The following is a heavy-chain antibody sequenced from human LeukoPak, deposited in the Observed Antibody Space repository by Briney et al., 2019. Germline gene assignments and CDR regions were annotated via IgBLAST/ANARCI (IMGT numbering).Heavy chain of an antibody. Sequence: GGSLRLSCAASGFTFSTYWMHWVRQAPGKGLVWVSRINSDGSSTNYADSVKGRFTISRDNSKNTLYLQMNSLRAEDTAVYYCARDKNRGYMVRGVKFHLFDPWGQGTLVTVSS. J-gene: IGHJ5*02. CDR2: INSDGSST. CDR1: GFTFSTYW. V-gene: IGHV3-74*01. D-gene: IGHD3-10*01. CDR3: ARDKNRGYMVRGVKFHLFDP.